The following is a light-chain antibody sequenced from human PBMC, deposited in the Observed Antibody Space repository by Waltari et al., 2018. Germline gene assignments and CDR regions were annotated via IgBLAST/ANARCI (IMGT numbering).Light chain of an antibody. Sequence: IALTQSPGTLSLSPGERATLSCRASQSVTSSFLAWYQQKPGQAPRLLISNTATRAAGIPDRFSGSGSGTDFTLTISRLEPEDFAVYYCQHYGNSPELTFGGGTKVEI. CDR2: NTA. J-gene: IGKJ4*01. CDR3: QHYGNSPELT. V-gene: IGKV3-20*01. CDR1: QSVTSSF.